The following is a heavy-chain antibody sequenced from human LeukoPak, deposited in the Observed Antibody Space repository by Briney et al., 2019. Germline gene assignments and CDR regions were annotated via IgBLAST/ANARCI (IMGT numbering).Heavy chain of an antibody. J-gene: IGHJ4*02. D-gene: IGHD5-18*01. CDR2: IKSRSDGGTA. V-gene: IGHV3-15*01. CDR1: GFTFSDAW. CDR3: TTGLQLWF. Sequence: GGSLRLSCAASGFTFSDAWMTWVRQAPWKGLECVGRIKSRSDGGTAEYAAPVKGKFSISRDDSKNTVYLQMNSLKTEDTAVYYCTTGLQLWFWGQGTLVTVSS.